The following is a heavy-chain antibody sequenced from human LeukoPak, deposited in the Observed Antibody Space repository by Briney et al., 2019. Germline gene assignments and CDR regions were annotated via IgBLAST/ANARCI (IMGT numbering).Heavy chain of an antibody. V-gene: IGHV3-33*01. Sequence: GGSLRLSCAASGFTFSSYGMHWVRQAPGKGLEWVAVIWYDGSNKYYADSVKGRFTISRVNSKNTLYLEMNSLRAEDTAVYYCARDTYYYGSGSYYKVSSPNYYYGMDVWGQGTTVTVSS. CDR3: ARDTYYYGSGSYYKVSSPNYYYGMDV. CDR1: GFTFSSYG. CDR2: IWYDGSNK. J-gene: IGHJ6*02. D-gene: IGHD3-10*01.